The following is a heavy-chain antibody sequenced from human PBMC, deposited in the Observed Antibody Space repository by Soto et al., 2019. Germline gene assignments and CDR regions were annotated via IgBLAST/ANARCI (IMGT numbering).Heavy chain of an antibody. CDR1: GGFVTSYY. D-gene: IGHD1-1*01. J-gene: IGHJ1*01. Sequence: NPSETLSLTCTVSGGFVTSYYWSWIRQPPGKGLEWIGYIYYTGTTNYNPSLKSRVTISVDTSKSQFSLKLSSVTAADTAVYYCARGSGHFQYWGQGTLVTVSS. CDR3: ARGSGHFQY. CDR2: IYYTGTT. V-gene: IGHV4-59*02.